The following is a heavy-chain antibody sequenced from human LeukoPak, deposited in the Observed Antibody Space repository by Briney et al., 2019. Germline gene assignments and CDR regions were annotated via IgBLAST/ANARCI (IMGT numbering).Heavy chain of an antibody. J-gene: IGHJ5*02. D-gene: IGHD6-13*01. CDR1: GFTFSSYA. Sequence: GGSLRLSCAASGFTFSSYAMSWVRQAPGKGLEWVSAISGSGGSTYYADSVKGRFTISRDNSKNTLSLQMNSLRAEDTAVYYCAKDPFSSSWYNWFDPWGQGTLVTVSS. CDR3: AKDPFSSSWYNWFDP. CDR2: ISGSGGST. V-gene: IGHV3-23*01.